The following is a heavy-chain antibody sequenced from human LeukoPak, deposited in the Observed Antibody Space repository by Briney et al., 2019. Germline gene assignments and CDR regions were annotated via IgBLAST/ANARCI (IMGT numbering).Heavy chain of an antibody. CDR1: GFTFSSYG. D-gene: IGHD3-3*01. CDR2: ISGSGGST. J-gene: IGHJ6*03. CDR3: AKGGYYDFWSGYFYYYYMDV. V-gene: IGHV3-23*01. Sequence: PGGSLRLSCAASGFTFSSYGMSWVRQAPGKGLEWVSAISGSGGSTYYADSVKGRFTISRDNSKNTLYLQMNSLRAEDTAVYYCAKGGYYDFWSGYFYYYYMDVWGKGTTVTVSS.